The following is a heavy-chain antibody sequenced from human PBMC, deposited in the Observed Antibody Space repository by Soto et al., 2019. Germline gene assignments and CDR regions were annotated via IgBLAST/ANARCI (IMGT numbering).Heavy chain of an antibody. Sequence: QVQLVESGGGVVQPGRSLRLSCAASGFTFSSYAMHWVRQAPGKGLEWVAVISYDGSNKYYADSVKGRFTISRDNSKNTLYLQMNSLRAEDTAVYYCAREVGTGGRAFDYWGQGTLVTVSS. CDR3: AREVGTGGRAFDY. CDR1: GFTFSSYA. J-gene: IGHJ4*02. CDR2: ISYDGSNK. D-gene: IGHD2-8*02. V-gene: IGHV3-30-3*01.